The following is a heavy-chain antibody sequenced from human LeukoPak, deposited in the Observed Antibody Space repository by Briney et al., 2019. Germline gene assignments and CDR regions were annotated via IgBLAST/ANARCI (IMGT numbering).Heavy chain of an antibody. D-gene: IGHD2-2*01. CDR3: ARGLTCSSTSCSGGDDAFDI. Sequence: PSETLSLTCTVSGGSISSSSYYWGWIRQPPGKGLEWIGEINHSGSTNYNPSLKSRVTISVDTSKNQFSLKLSSVTAADTAVYYCARGLTCSSTSCSGGDDAFDIWGQGTMVTVSS. CDR1: GGSISSSSYY. V-gene: IGHV4-39*07. J-gene: IGHJ3*02. CDR2: INHSGST.